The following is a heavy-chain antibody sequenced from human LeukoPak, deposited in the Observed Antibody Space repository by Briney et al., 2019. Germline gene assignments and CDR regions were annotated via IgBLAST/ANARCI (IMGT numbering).Heavy chain of an antibody. J-gene: IGHJ6*03. CDR1: GFTFSGYS. V-gene: IGHV3-21*01. CDR2: ISRSSSYI. D-gene: IGHD4-11*01. Sequence: GGSLRLSCAASGFTFSGYSMNWVRQAPGKGLEWVSSISRSSSYIYYADSVKGRFTISRDNSKKTLYLQMNSLRAEDTAVYYCAKDGVYSNYAREHCYYINVWGKGTTATVSS. CDR3: AKDGVYSNYAREHCYYINV.